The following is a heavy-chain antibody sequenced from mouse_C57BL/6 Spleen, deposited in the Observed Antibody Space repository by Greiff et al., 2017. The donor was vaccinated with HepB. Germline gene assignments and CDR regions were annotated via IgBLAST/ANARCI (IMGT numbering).Heavy chain of an antibody. CDR2: ISSGGSYT. CDR3: ARQAGASLGRGYFDV. V-gene: IGHV5-6*01. CDR1: GFTFSSYG. J-gene: IGHJ1*03. Sequence: EVQVVESGGDLVKPGGSLKLSCAASGFTFSSYGMSWVRQTPDKRLEWVATISSGGSYTYYPDSVTGRFTISRDNAKNTLYLQMSSLKSEDTAMYYCARQAGASLGRGYFDVWGTGTTVTVSS. D-gene: IGHD4-1*01.